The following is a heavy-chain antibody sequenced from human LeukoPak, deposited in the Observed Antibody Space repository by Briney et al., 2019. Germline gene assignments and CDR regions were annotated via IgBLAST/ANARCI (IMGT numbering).Heavy chain of an antibody. CDR1: GYSFTSYW. CDR3: ARSLGYCSAGSCFPFDY. Sequence: GESLKISCKGSGYSFTSYWISWVRQMPGKGLEWVANIKQDGSDKYYVDSVKGRFTISRDNAKNSLYLQMNSLRAEDTAVYYCARSLGYCSAGSCFPFDYWGQGTLVTVSS. D-gene: IGHD2-15*01. V-gene: IGHV3-7*05. CDR2: IKQDGSDK. J-gene: IGHJ4*02.